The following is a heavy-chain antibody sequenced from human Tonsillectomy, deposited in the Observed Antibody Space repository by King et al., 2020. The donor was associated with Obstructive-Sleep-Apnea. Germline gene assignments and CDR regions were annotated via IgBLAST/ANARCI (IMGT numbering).Heavy chain of an antibody. CDR2: IRNCDNTI. J-gene: IGHJ3*02. Sequence: VQLVESGGGLVKPGGSLRLSCAASGFTFSENYMSWIRQAPGKGLEWVSYIRNCDNTIYYADSVKGRFTISRDNAKNSMFLQMDSLRADDAAVYYCARGYCSGDRCYAMPFDIWGQGTMVTVSS. CDR1: GFTFSENY. CDR3: ARGYCSGDRCYAMPFDI. V-gene: IGHV3-11*01. D-gene: IGHD2-15*01.